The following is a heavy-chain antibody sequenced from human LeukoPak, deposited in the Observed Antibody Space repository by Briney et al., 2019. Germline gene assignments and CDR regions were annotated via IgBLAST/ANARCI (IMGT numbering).Heavy chain of an antibody. CDR2: ISRYTGNT. Sequence: GAAVKVSCKASGYTFINYGISWVRQAPGQGLEWMGWISRYTGNTNYALQLQGRVTMTTDTSTSTAYMELRSLRSDDTAVYYCARGGSFGTYWGQGSLVTVSS. J-gene: IGHJ4*02. V-gene: IGHV1-18*01. D-gene: IGHD3-10*01. CDR3: ARGGSFGTY. CDR1: GYTFINYG.